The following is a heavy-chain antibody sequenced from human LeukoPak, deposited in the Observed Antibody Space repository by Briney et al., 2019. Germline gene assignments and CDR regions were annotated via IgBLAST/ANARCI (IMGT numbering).Heavy chain of an antibody. V-gene: IGHV1-69*13. J-gene: IGHJ4*02. Sequence: SVTVSCKASGGTFSSYAISWVRQAPGQGLEWMGGIIPIFGTANYAQKFQGRVTITADESTSTAYMELSSLRSEDTAVYYCARDAPHDSATDYWGQGTLVTVSS. CDR3: ARDAPHDSATDY. CDR1: GGTFSSYA. D-gene: IGHD2-15*01. CDR2: IIPIFGTA.